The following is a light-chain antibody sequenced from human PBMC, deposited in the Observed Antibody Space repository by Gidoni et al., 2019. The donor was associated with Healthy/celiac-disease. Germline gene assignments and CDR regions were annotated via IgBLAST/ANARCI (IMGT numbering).Light chain of an antibody. V-gene: IGKV1-33*01. Sequence: QMTLSPSSLSASVGDRVTITCQASQDISNYLNWYQQKPGKAPKLLIYDASNLETGVPSRFSGSGSGTDFTFTISSLQPEDFATYYCQQCDNLPLTFGQGTKVEIK. CDR1: QDISNY. J-gene: IGKJ1*01. CDR3: QQCDNLPLT. CDR2: DAS.